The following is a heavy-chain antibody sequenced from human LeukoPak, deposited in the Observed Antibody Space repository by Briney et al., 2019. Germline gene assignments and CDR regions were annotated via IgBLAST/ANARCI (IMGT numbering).Heavy chain of an antibody. V-gene: IGHV4-39*01. J-gene: IGHJ6*02. CDR2: IYYSGST. CDR3: ARSKNIVVVPQLTYYYYGMDV. Sequence: SETLSLTCTVSGGSISSSSYYWGWIRQPPGKGLEWIGSIYYSGSTYYNPSLKSRVTISVDTSKNQFSLKLSSVTAADTAVYYCARSKNIVVVPQLTYYYYGMDVWGQGTTVTVSS. CDR1: GGSISSSSYY. D-gene: IGHD2-2*01.